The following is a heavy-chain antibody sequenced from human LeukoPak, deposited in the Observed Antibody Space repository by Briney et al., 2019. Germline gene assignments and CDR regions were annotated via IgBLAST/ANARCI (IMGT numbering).Heavy chain of an antibody. Sequence: SETLSLTCTVSGGSISSSSYYWGWIRQPPGKGLEWIGSIYYSGSTYYNPSLKSRVTISVDTSKNQFSLKLSSVTAADTAVYYCASRNGYYGSGRAYYFDYWGQGKLVTVSS. CDR2: IYYSGST. J-gene: IGHJ4*02. V-gene: IGHV4-39*01. CDR1: GGSISSSSYY. D-gene: IGHD3-10*01. CDR3: ASRNGYYGSGRAYYFDY.